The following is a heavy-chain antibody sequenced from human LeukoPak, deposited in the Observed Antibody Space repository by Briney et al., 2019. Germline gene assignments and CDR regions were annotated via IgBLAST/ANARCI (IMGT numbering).Heavy chain of an antibody. CDR1: GYSFSSYW. CDR2: IFPGDSDT. J-gene: IGHJ4*02. Sequence: GESLKISCKGSGYSFSSYWIAWVRQMPGKGLEWMGIIFPGDSDTRYSPSFQGQVTISADKSISTAYLQWSSLKASDTAMYYCARRLTYDSRAYYCLDYWGQGTLVTVSS. D-gene: IGHD3-22*01. CDR3: ARRLTYDSRAYYCLDY. V-gene: IGHV5-51*01.